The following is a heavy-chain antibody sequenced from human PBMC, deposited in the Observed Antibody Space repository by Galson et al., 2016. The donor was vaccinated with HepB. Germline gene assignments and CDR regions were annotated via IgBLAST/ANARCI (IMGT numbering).Heavy chain of an antibody. J-gene: IGHJ6*02. CDR3: AKEGTIFGAVPYGMDV. Sequence: SLRLSCAASGFMFKNYGMAWVRQAPGQGLEWVSTISGNGGSTYYADSVKGRFTISRDNSKNTLYLQMNSLRAEDTAVYYCAKEGTIFGAVPYGMDVWGQGTTVTVSS. CDR2: ISGNGGST. D-gene: IGHD3-3*01. V-gene: IGHV3-23*01. CDR1: GFMFKNYG.